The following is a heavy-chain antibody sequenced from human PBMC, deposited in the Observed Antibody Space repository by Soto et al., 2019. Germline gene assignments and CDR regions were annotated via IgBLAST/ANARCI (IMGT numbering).Heavy chain of an antibody. D-gene: IGHD4-4*01. V-gene: IGHV1-69*12. J-gene: IGHJ6*02. Sequence: QVQLEQSVAEMKEPGSSVKVSCKTSGGTFSSSAISWLRQAPGQGLEWMGGIIPLFRTPDYAQKFQGRVTIAADESTSTAYMELSSPRSEDTAVYYCARDNDRLQLGGNYYYILDVWGQGTTITVSS. CDR2: IIPLFRTP. CDR3: ARDNDRLQLGGNYYYILDV. CDR1: GGTFSSSA.